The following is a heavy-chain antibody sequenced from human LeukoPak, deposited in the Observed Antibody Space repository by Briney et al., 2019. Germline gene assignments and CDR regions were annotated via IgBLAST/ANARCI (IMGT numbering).Heavy chain of an antibody. CDR2: INPSGGST. Sequence: ASVKVSCKASGGTFSSYAISWVRQAPGQGLEWMGIINPSGGSTSYSQKFQGRVTMTRDMSTSTVYMELSSLRSEDTAVYYCARANDYTGYYSYFDSWGQGTLVTVSS. CDR3: ARANDYTGYYSYFDS. CDR1: GGTFSSYA. D-gene: IGHD3-22*01. V-gene: IGHV1-46*01. J-gene: IGHJ4*02.